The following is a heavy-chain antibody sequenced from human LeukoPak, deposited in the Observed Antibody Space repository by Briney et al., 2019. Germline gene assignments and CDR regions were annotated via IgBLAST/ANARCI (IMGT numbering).Heavy chain of an antibody. Sequence: PGRSLRLSCTASGFTFGDYAMSWVRQAPGKGPEWVGFIRSKAYGGTTEYAASVKGRFTISRDDSKSIAYLQMNSLKTEDTAVYYCTRGHVLRFLEWLPNYYYYYYMDVWGKGTTVTVSS. V-gene: IGHV3-49*04. CDR2: IRSKAYGGTT. D-gene: IGHD3-3*01. CDR3: TRGHVLRFLEWLPNYYYYYYMDV. J-gene: IGHJ6*03. CDR1: GFTFGDYA.